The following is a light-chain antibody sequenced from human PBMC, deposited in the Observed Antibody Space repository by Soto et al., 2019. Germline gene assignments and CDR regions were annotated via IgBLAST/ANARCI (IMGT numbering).Light chain of an antibody. CDR2: HAY. V-gene: IGKV1-5*01. Sequence: DIQMTQSPATLSASVGDRVTITCRASQSISSWLAWYQQKPGKAPKLLIYHAYSLESGVPSRFSGSESGTEFTLTINSLQPDDFATYYCQQYNSYPWTFGQGTKVEI. CDR3: QQYNSYPWT. CDR1: QSISSW. J-gene: IGKJ1*01.